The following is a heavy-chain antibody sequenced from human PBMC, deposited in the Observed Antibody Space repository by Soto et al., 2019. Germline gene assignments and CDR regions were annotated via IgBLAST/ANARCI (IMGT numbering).Heavy chain of an antibody. CDR3: ARGTPGCGYDLYYYGMDV. CDR2: IIAYNGNT. CDR1: GYTFTSYG. D-gene: IGHD5-12*01. J-gene: IGHJ6*02. V-gene: IGHV1-18*01. Sequence: ASVKVSCKASGYTFTSYGISWVRQAPGEGLEWMGLIIAYNGNTNYARKLQGRVTMTTDTSTSTAYMGLRSLRSDDTAVYYCARGTPGCGYDLYYYGMDVWGQGTTVTVSS.